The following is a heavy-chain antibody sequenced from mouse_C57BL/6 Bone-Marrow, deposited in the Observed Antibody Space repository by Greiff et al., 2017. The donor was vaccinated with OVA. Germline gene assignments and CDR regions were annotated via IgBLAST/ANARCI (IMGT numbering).Heavy chain of an antibody. CDR2: IYPYNGVS. CDR1: GYSFTGYY. D-gene: IGHD2-1*01. V-gene: IGHV1-31*01. J-gene: IGHJ2*01. Sequence: EVKLMESGPELVKPGASVKISCKASGYSFTGYYMHWVKQSHGNILDWIGYIYPYNGVSSYNQKFKGKATLTVDKSSSTAYMELRSLTSEDSAVYYCARNLYYKGDYFDYWGQGTTLTVSS. CDR3: ARNLYYKGDYFDY.